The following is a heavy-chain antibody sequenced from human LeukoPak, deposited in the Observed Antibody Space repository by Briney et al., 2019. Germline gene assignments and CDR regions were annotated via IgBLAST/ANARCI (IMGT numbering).Heavy chain of an antibody. D-gene: IGHD3-22*01. J-gene: IGHJ4*02. Sequence: GGSLRLSCAASGFTFSSYAMSWVRQAPGKGLEWVSAISGSGGSTYYADSVKGRFTISRDNSKNTLYLQTNSLRAEDTAVYYCAKGDSSGYSYYFDYWGQGTLVTVSS. CDR3: AKGDSSGYSYYFDY. CDR1: GFTFSSYA. V-gene: IGHV3-23*01. CDR2: ISGSGGST.